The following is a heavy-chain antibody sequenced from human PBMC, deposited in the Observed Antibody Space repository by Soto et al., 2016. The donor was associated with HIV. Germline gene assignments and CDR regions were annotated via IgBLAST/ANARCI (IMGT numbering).Heavy chain of an antibody. J-gene: IGHJ5*01. Sequence: EVQLVESGGGVVQPGGSLKLFCEASGFTFSASAIHWVRQASGKGLEWLGRIRSKANNYATSYAVSLKGRFTVSRDESKNMAYLEMKDLKTEDTAVYYCARVGAAWFDSWGQGTLVTVSS. CDR1: GFTFSASA. CDR3: ARVGAAWFDS. D-gene: IGHD6-13*01. CDR2: IRSKANNYAT. V-gene: IGHV3-73*01.